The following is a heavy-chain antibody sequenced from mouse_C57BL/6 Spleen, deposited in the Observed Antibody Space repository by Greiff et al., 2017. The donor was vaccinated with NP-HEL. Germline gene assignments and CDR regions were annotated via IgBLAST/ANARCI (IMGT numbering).Heavy chain of an antibody. Sequence: VKLQESGAELVKPGASVKISCKASGYAFSSYWMNWVKQRPGKGLEWIGQIYPGDGDTNYNGKFKGKATLTADKSSSTAYMQLSSLTSEDSAVYFCARTDPYYAMDYWGQGTSVTVSS. CDR3: ARTDPYYAMDY. CDR1: GYAFSSYW. J-gene: IGHJ4*01. V-gene: IGHV1-80*01. CDR2: IYPGDGDT.